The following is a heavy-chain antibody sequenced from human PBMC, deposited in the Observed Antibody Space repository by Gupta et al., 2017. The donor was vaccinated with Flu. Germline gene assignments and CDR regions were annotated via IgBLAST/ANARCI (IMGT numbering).Heavy chain of an antibody. J-gene: IGHJ6*03. CDR2: INAIFGTA. D-gene: IGHD2-8*02. CDR3: AXGTGGAQLLGYYYYYMDL. Sequence: QVELVQSGAEVKKPGSSVKVSCKASGGTFSKYAISWVRQAPGQGLEWMGGINAIFGTANYAQKFQGRVTITADKSTSTAYMELSSLRSDXTXVYYCAXGTGGAQLLGYYYYYMDLWGKGTTVTVSS. V-gene: IGHV1-69*06. CDR1: GGTFSKYA.